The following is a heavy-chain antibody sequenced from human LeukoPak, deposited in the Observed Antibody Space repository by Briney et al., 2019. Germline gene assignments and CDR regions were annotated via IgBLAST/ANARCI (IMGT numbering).Heavy chain of an antibody. CDR2: IYYSGST. CDR1: GGSISSYY. D-gene: IGHD5-18*01. V-gene: IGHV4-59*01. Sequence: SETLSLTCTVSGGSISSYYWSWIRQPPGKGLEWIGYIYYSGSTNYNPSLKSRVTISVDTSKNQFSLKLSSVTAADTAVYYCARVSQRRYSFGLMKWGQGTLVTVSS. CDR3: ARVSQRRYSFGLMK. J-gene: IGHJ4*02.